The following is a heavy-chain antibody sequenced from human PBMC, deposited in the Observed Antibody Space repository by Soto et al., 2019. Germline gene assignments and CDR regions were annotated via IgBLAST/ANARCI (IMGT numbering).Heavy chain of an antibody. CDR1: GFTFSNYA. V-gene: IGHV3-23*01. CDR3: ARTSMQSRGYSYGHGGTDV. J-gene: IGHJ6*02. D-gene: IGHD5-18*01. Sequence: GGSLRLSCTASGFTFSNYAMSWVRQAPGKGLEWVSGISGSGVSTYYADSGKGRFTISRDNSKNTLFLQMISVRAEDTAVYYCARTSMQSRGYSYGHGGTDVWGQGTTVTVSS. CDR2: ISGSGVST.